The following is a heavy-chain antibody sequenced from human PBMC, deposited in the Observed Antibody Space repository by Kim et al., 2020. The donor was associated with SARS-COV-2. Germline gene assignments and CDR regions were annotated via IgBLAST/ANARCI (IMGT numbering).Heavy chain of an antibody. CDR3: ARDGQPWGISYGMDV. CDR2: ISYDGSNK. J-gene: IGHJ6*02. V-gene: IGHV3-30*04. Sequence: GGSLRLSCAASGFTFSSYAMHWVRQAPGKGLEWVAVISYDGSNKYYADSVKGRFTISRDNSKNTLYLQMNSLRAEDTAVYYCARDGQPWGISYGMDVWGQGTTVTVSS. CDR1: GFTFSSYA. D-gene: IGHD3-16*01.